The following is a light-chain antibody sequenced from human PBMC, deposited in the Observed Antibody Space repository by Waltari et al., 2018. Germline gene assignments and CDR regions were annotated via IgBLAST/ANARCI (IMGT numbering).Light chain of an antibody. CDR2: GVA. J-gene: IGKJ2*01. V-gene: IGKV2-30*01. CDR3: MQTTHWPHN. CDR1: QGLADSAGDTR. Sequence: DVVMTQSPLSLPVTPGQSASISCRSSQGLADSAGDTRLSWVSQRPGQSPRRLIHGVANRASGVTERFSGSGSGTEFTLKISRVEAEDVGVYYCMQTTHWPHNFGQGTKLEIK.